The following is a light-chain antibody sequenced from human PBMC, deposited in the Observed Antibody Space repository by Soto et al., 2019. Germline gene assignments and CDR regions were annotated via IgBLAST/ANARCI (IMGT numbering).Light chain of an antibody. V-gene: IGLV1-40*01. CDR1: SSNIGAGYD. J-gene: IGLJ3*02. CDR2: GNS. Sequence: VLTQPPSVSGAPGQRVTISCTGSSSNIGAGYDVHWYQQLPGTAPKLLIYGNSNRPSGVPDRFSGSKSGTSASLAITGLQAEDEADYYCQSYDSSLRGRVFGGGTKLTVL. CDR3: QSYDSSLRGRV.